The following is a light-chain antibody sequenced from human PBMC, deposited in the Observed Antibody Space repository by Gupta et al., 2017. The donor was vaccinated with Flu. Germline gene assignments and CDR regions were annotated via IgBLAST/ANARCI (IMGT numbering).Light chain of an antibody. CDR3: QQYNSYSQA. V-gene: IGKV1-5*03. J-gene: IGKJ2*01. CDR1: QSISSW. CDR2: KAS. Sequence: GDRVTITCRASQSISSWLAWYQQKPGKAPKLLIYKASSLESGVPSRFSGSGSGTEFTLTISSLQPDDFATYYCQQYNSYSQAFGQGTKLDIK.